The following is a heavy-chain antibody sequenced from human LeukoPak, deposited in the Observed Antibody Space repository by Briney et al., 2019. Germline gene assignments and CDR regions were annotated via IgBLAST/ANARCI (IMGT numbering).Heavy chain of an antibody. V-gene: IGHV3-7*05. Sequence: PGGSLRLSCAASGFTFSRNWVSWLRQAPGKGLEWVANIKEDGSETHYVDSVVGRFTISRDNAKNSLYLQMNNLRAEDTALYYCARIGVYGDSFDIWGQGTMVTVSS. CDR3: ARIGVYGDSFDI. CDR2: IKEDGSET. J-gene: IGHJ3*02. D-gene: IGHD2-8*01. CDR1: GFTFSRNW.